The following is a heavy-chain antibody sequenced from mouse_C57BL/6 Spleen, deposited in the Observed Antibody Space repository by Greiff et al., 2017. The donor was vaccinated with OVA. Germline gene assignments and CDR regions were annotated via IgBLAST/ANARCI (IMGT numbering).Heavy chain of an antibody. CDR1: GYTFTSYW. D-gene: IGHD2-1*01. CDR3: ARRDGNSYAMDY. CDR2: IDPSDSYT. V-gene: IGHV1-59*01. J-gene: IGHJ4*01. Sequence: QVQLQQPGAELVRPGTSVKLSCKASGYTFTSYWMHWVKQRPGQGLEWIGVIDPSDSYTNYNQKFKGKATLTVDTSSSTAYMQLSSLTSEDSAVYCCARRDGNSYAMDYWGQGTSVTVSS.